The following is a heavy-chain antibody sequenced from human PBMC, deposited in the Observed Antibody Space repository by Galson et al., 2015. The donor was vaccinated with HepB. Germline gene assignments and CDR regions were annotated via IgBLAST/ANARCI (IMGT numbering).Heavy chain of an antibody. CDR3: ARGLDMLVGPKDY. D-gene: IGHD3-22*01. V-gene: IGHV1-3*01. CDR1: GYTFTMYA. Sequence: SVKVSCKASGYTFTMYAIHWVRQAPGQRPEWMGWINPGNGHTEYSQKFQGKVTITSDTSASTAYMYVSSLRSEDTAVYYCARGLDMLVGPKDYWGQGTLVTVS. J-gene: IGHJ4*02. CDR2: INPGNGHT.